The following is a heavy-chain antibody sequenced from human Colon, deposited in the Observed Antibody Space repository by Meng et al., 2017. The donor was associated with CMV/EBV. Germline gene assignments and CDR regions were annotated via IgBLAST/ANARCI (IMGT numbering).Heavy chain of an antibody. V-gene: IGHV4-4*07. Sequence: VQPEESGPDLVKPSETLRLDCPVSGCYISIYYWSWIRESAGKGLEWIGRIYPSGFPKYKPSLESRVTMSADTSKSQISLKLTSVTAADTAVYYCARAQYTYGYWIFDYWGQGTLVTVSS. CDR3: ARAQYTYGYWIFDY. D-gene: IGHD5-18*01. CDR2: IYPSGFP. J-gene: IGHJ4*02. CDR1: GCYISIYY.